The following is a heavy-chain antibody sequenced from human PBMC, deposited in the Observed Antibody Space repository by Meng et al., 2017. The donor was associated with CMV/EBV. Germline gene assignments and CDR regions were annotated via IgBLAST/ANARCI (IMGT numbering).Heavy chain of an antibody. CDR3: ARDRPTRKSNPNIVVVPGGVDY. V-gene: IGHV3-11*01. CDR1: GITFSDYY. CDR2: ISSSGSTI. D-gene: IGHD2-2*01. Sequence: GGSLRLSCAASGITFSDYYMSWIRQAPGKGLEWVSYISSSGSTIYYADSVKGRFTISRDNAKNSLYLQMNSLRAEDTAVYYCARDRPTRKSNPNIVVVPGGVDYWGQGTLVTVSS. J-gene: IGHJ4*02.